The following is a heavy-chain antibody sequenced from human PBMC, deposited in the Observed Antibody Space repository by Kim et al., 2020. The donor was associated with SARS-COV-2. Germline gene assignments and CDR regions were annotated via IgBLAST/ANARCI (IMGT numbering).Heavy chain of an antibody. CDR3: AKALLSEFYFDY. J-gene: IGHJ4*02. Sequence: DADSVRGRFTISRDNSKNTLYLQMNSLRAEDTAVYYCAKALLSEFYFDYWGQGTLVTVSS. V-gene: IGHV3-23*01. D-gene: IGHD3-3*01.